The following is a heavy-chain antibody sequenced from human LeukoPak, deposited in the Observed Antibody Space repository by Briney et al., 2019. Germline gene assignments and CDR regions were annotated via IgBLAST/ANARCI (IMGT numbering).Heavy chain of an antibody. J-gene: IGHJ4*02. CDR3: ARAGPSSSWHQFDY. D-gene: IGHD6-13*01. CDR2: ISYDGSNK. Sequence: GGSLRLSCAASGFTFSSYGMHWVRQAPGKGLEWVAVISYDGSNKYYADSVKGRFTISRDNSKNTLYLQMNSLRAGDTAVYYCARAGPSSSWHQFDYWGQGTLVTVSS. CDR1: GFTFSSYG. V-gene: IGHV3-30*03.